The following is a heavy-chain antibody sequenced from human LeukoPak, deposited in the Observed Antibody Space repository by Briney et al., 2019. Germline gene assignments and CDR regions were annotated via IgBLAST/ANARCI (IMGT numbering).Heavy chain of an antibody. J-gene: IGHJ4*02. CDR1: GGSISSSSYY. CDR3: ARHLAMIRGVISYFDY. V-gene: IGHV4-39*01. Sequence: PSETLSLTCTVSGGSISSSSYYWGWIRQPPGKGLEWIGGIYYSGSTYYNPSLKSRVTISVDTSKNQFSLKLSSVTAADTAVYYCARHLAMIRGVISYFDYWGQGTLVTVSS. CDR2: IYYSGST. D-gene: IGHD3-10*01.